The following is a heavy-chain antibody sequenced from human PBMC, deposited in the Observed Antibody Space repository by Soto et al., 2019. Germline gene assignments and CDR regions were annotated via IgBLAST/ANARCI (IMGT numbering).Heavy chain of an antibody. V-gene: IGHV3-23*01. J-gene: IGHJ4*02. CDR2: ISGSGGST. CDR3: ARAYGGYADY. Sequence: PGGSLRLSCAASGLTFSSYAMSWVRQAPGKGLEWVSAISGSGGSTYYADSVKGRFTISRDNSKNTVYLQMTSLRAEDTDFYYCARAYGGYADYWGQGALVTVSS. D-gene: IGHD5-12*01. CDR1: GLTFSSYA.